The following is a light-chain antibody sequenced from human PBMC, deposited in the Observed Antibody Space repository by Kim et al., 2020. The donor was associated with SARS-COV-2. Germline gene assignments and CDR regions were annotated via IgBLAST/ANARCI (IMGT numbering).Light chain of an antibody. CDR3: QKYNNWPPYT. J-gene: IGKJ2*01. V-gene: IGKV3-15*01. Sequence: VSPGERATLSCRASQSISSNLAWDQQKTGQAPRLLIYGASTRATDIPARVSGSGSGKDFNLNNSSLQSEDFAVYYCQKYNNWPPYTFGKETKVEI. CDR2: GAS. CDR1: QSISSN.